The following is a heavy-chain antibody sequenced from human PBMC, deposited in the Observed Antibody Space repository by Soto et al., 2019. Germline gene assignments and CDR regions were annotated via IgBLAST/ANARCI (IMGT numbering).Heavy chain of an antibody. D-gene: IGHD3-16*01. CDR2: ISYDGSNK. CDR3: ARDRTFGVGMDV. V-gene: IGHV3-30-3*01. Sequence: QVQLVESGGGVVQPGRSLRLSCAASGFTFSSYAMHWVRQAPGKGLEWVAVISYDGSNKYYADSVKGRFTISRDNSKNTLYLQMNSLRAEDTAVYYCARDRTFGVGMDVWGQGTTVTVSS. CDR1: GFTFSSYA. J-gene: IGHJ6*02.